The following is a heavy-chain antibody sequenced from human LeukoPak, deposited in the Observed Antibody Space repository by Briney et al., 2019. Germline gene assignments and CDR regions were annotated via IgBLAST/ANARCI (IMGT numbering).Heavy chain of an antibody. CDR1: GFTFTSSA. CDR3: AAASVVVVAATLSRTDAFDI. CDR2: IVVGSGNT. Sequence: ASVKVSCKASGFTFTSSAMQWVRQARGQRLEWIGWIVVGSGNTNYAQKFQERVTITRDMSTSTAYMELSSLRSEDTAVYYCAAASVVVVAATLSRTDAFDIWGQGTMVTVSS. D-gene: IGHD2-15*01. J-gene: IGHJ3*02. V-gene: IGHV1-58*02.